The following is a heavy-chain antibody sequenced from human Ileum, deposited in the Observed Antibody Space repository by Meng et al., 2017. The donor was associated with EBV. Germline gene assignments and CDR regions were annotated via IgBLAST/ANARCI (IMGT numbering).Heavy chain of an antibody. V-gene: IGHV4-39*07. J-gene: IGHJ4*02. CDR1: GGSFSIRKYY. D-gene: IGHD1-26*01. CDR2: IYYSGTT. Sequence: QLRVQESVPGLGKPAETLSLPCAVAGGSFSIRKYYWGWIRQPPGKALEWIASIYYSGTTYYNPSLQSRVSISVDKSKNQVSLNMTSMTAADTAVYYCASRELAPFDYWGQGTLVTVSS. CDR3: ASRELAPFDY.